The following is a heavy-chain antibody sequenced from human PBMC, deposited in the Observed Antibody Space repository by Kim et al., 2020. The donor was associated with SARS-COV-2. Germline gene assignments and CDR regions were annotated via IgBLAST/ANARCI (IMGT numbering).Heavy chain of an antibody. V-gene: IGHV4-59*01. D-gene: IGHD3-16*01. Sequence: SETLSLTCTVSGGSISSYYWSWIRQPPGKGLEWIGYIYYSGSTNYNPSLKSRVTISVDTSKNQFSLKLSSVTSADTAVYYCARGNAGGFDYWGQGTLVTVSS. CDR1: GGSISSYY. CDR2: IYYSGST. CDR3: ARGNAGGFDY. J-gene: IGHJ4*02.